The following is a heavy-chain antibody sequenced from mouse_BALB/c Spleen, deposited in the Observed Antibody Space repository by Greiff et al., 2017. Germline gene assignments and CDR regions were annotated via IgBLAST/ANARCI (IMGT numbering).Heavy chain of an antibody. D-gene: IGHD1-1*01. Sequence: EVQLVESGPGLVKPSQSLSLTCSVTGYSITSGYYWNWIRQFPGNKLEWMGYISYDGSNNYNPSLKNRISITRDTSKNQFFLKLNSVTTEDTATYYCARDRYYGSSEIFAYWGQGTLVTVSA. J-gene: IGHJ3*01. CDR3: ARDRYYGSSEIFAY. V-gene: IGHV3-6*02. CDR2: ISYDGSN. CDR1: GYSITSGYY.